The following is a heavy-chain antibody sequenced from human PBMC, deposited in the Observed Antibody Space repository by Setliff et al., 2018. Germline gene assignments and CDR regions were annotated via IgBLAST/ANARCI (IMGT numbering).Heavy chain of an antibody. CDR2: IKSTTEDAST. J-gene: IGHJ5*01. V-gene: IGHV3-15*01. Sequence: NPGGSLRLSCAASGITLKNAWMTWVRQAPGKGREWVGRIKSTTEDASTDLAAAVKGRFSMSRDDSRNTVYLQMSSLKSEDTAVYYCATGPRDNRNFLNWLGSWGQGTLVTVSS. D-gene: IGHD3-9*01. CDR1: GITLKNAW. CDR3: ATGPRDNRNFLNWLGS.